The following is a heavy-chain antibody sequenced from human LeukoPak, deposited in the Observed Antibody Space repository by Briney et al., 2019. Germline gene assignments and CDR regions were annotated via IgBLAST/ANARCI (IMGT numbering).Heavy chain of an antibody. Sequence: GGSLRLSCATSGFTFSSYDVNWVRQAPGEGLEWISYITTSGTSTYYAGSVKGRFTMSRDNSKNTLYLQMNSLRAQDTAVYYGAKKGYCGGDCYLTDWGQGTMVTVSS. J-gene: IGHJ3*01. CDR1: GFTFSSYD. CDR3: AKKGYCGGDCYLTD. CDR2: ITTSGTST. D-gene: IGHD2-21*02. V-gene: IGHV3-48*03.